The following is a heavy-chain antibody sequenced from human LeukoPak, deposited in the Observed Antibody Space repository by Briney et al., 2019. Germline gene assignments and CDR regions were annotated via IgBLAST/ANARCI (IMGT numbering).Heavy chain of an antibody. Sequence: GGSLRLSCVASGFTTGNYWMHWVRQAPGKGPEWVSRIDDDGTDTHYAVSVKGRFTISRDNAKNTLYLQMNSLRGEDTAVYYCARGMLSSAGYHWYYYMDVWGRGAMVTVSS. CDR2: IDDDGTDT. V-gene: IGHV3-74*01. J-gene: IGHJ6*03. CDR1: GFTTGNYW. D-gene: IGHD3-3*01. CDR3: ARGMLSSAGYHWYYYMDV.